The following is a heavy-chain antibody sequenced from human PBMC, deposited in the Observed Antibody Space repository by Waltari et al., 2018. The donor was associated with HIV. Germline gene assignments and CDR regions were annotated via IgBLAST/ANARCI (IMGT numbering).Heavy chain of an antibody. J-gene: IGHJ4*02. CDR3: ARERFGSSYFGY. Sequence: EVQLVESGGGLVQPGGSLRLSCAASGFTFSSYAMNWVRQAPGKGLDWVSYISSSSTTINYADSVKGRFTISRDNAKNLLYLQRSSLRAEDTAVYFCARERFGSSYFGYWGQGTLVTVSS. V-gene: IGHV3-48*04. D-gene: IGHD6-6*01. CDR2: ISSSSTTI. CDR1: GFTFSSYA.